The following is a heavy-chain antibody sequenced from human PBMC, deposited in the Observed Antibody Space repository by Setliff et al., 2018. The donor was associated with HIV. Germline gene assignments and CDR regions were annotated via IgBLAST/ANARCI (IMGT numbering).Heavy chain of an antibody. J-gene: IGHJ4*02. CDR2: IGNSGSPI. V-gene: IGHV3-48*03. CDR3: ARDDNLGGIDY. CDR1: EFTFSSYE. Sequence: GGSLRLSCEASEFTFSSYEMNWVRQAPGKGLEWVSYIGNSGSPIYYADSVKGRFTISRDNAKNSLYLQMNGLRAEDTAVYYCARDDNLGGIDYWGQGTLVTVSS. D-gene: IGHD1-26*01.